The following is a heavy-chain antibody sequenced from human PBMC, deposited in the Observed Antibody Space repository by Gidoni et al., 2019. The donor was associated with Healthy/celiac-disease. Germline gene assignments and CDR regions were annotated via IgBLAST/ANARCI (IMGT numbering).Heavy chain of an antibody. J-gene: IGHJ5*02. CDR2: ISSSSSTI. D-gene: IGHD1-26*01. CDR3: AREITEWVGATTVHWFDP. Sequence: EVQLVESGGGLVQPGGSLRLSCAASGFTFSSYSMNWVRQAPGKGLEWVSYISSSSSTIYYADSVKGRFTISRDNAKNSLYLQMNSLRDEDTAVYYCAREITEWVGATTVHWFDPWGQGTLVTVSS. CDR1: GFTFSSYS. V-gene: IGHV3-48*02.